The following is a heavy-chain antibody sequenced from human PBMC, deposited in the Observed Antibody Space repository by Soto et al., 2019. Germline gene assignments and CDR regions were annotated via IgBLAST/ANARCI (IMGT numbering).Heavy chain of an antibody. CDR1: GYTFTGYY. Sequence: ASVKVSCKASGYTFTGYYMHWVRQAPGQGLEWMGWINPNSGGTNYAQKFQGWVTMTRDTSTSTAYMELSRLRSDDTAVYYCARDGGGTTGTTGAFDIWGQGTMVTVSS. CDR3: ARDGGGTTGTTGAFDI. V-gene: IGHV1-2*04. J-gene: IGHJ3*02. D-gene: IGHD1-1*01. CDR2: INPNSGGT.